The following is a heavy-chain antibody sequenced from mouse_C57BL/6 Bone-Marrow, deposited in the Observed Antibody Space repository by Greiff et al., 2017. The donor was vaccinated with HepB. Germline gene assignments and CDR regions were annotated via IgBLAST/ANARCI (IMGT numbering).Heavy chain of an antibody. J-gene: IGHJ2*01. CDR2: IYPGDGDT. Sequence: QVQLQQSGPELVKPGASVKISCKASGYAFSSSWMNWVKQRPGKGLEWIGRIYPGDGDTNYNGKFKGKATLTADKSSSTAYMQLSSLTSEDSAVYFCASTHGEFRQLASAVPQPRNYWGQGTTLTVSS. CDR3: ASTHGEFRQLASAVPQPRNY. V-gene: IGHV1-82*01. D-gene: IGHD6-1*01. CDR1: GYAFSSSW.